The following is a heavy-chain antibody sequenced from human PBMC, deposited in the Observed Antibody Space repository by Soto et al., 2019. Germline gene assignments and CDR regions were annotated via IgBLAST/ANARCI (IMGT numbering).Heavy chain of an antibody. CDR3: ARLEAWGAAYYYFDY. V-gene: IGHV4-30-4*02. CDR1: GGSISSGDYY. D-gene: IGHD1-26*01. J-gene: IGHJ4*02. Sequence: PSETLSLTCTVSGGSISSGDYYWSWIRQPPGKGLEWIGYIYYSGSTYYNPSLKSRVTMSVDTSKNQFSLKLTSVTAADTAVYYCARLEAWGAAYYYFDYWGQGTLVTVSS. CDR2: IYYSGST.